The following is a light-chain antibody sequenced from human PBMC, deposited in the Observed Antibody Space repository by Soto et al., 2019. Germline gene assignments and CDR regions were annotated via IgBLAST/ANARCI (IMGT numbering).Light chain of an antibody. V-gene: IGKV3-20*01. J-gene: IGKJ1*01. CDR3: QQYGSALCT. CDR1: QSIXSSY. CDR2: CAS. Sequence: IALTQSACTLSLSPGESATLSCRASQSIXSSYLAGYEQNPGQAPRLLXDCASSRARGSPDRLSGSGSGTDFTLPISRLDPKYCAVYYCQQYGSALCTFGQGTKVDI.